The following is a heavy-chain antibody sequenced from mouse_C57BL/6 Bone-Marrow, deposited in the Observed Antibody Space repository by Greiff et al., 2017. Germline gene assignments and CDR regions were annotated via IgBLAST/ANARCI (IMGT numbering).Heavy chain of an antibody. V-gene: IGHV14-4*01. Sequence: EVMLVESGAELVRPGASVKLSCTASGFNIQDDYMHWVKQRPEQGLEWIGWIDPENGDTEYASKFQGKATITADTSSNTAYLQLSSLTSEDTAVYYCTTWGDYGFDYWGQGTTLTVSS. D-gene: IGHD2-4*01. CDR2: IDPENGDT. CDR3: TTWGDYGFDY. J-gene: IGHJ2*01. CDR1: GFNIQDDY.